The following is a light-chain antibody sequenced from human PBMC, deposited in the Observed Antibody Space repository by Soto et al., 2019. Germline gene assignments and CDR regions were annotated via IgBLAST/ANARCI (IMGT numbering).Light chain of an antibody. CDR1: QVTSRY. CDR3: QQYSTSPIS. V-gene: IGKV3-20*01. J-gene: IGKJ5*01. CDR2: GAS. Sequence: ENVLTQSPGTLSLSPGERATLSCRASQVTSRYLSWYQQRPGQAPRLLIYGASSRATDIPDRFSGSGSGTEFPLTISRLEPEDFAVYYCQQYSTSPISFGQGTRLEIK.